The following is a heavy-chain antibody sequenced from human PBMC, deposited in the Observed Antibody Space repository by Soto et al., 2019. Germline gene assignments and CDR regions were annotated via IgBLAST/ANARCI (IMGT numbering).Heavy chain of an antibody. Sequence: EVQLVQSGAEVKKPGESLRISCKGSGYSFTSYWITWVRQMPGKGLEWMGRIDPSDSYTNYSPSFQGHVTISADKSISTAYLQWGSLKAADTAMYYCARLARASRRGYYGMDVWGQGTTVTVSS. CDR3: ARLARASRRGYYGMDV. J-gene: IGHJ6*02. CDR1: GYSFTSYW. V-gene: IGHV5-10-1*01. CDR2: IDPSDSYT. D-gene: IGHD3-16*01.